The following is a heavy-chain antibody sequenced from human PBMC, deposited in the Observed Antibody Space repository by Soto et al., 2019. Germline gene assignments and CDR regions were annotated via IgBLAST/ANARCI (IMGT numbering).Heavy chain of an antibody. D-gene: IGHD2-2*01. Sequence: SETLSLTCTVSGGSISSGGYYWSWIRQHPGKGLEWIGYIYYSGSTYYNPSLKSRVTISVDTSKNQFSLKLSSVTAAETAVYYCARAVTLAYCSRTSCYGAFDIWGQGTMVTVSS. J-gene: IGHJ3*02. CDR3: ARAVTLAYCSRTSCYGAFDI. CDR2: IYYSGST. CDR1: GGSISSGGYY. V-gene: IGHV4-31*03.